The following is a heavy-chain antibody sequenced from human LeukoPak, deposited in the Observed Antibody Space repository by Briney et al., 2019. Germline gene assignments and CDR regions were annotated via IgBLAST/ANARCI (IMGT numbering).Heavy chain of an antibody. V-gene: IGHV4-59*01. J-gene: IGHJ4*02. CDR3: AREGRGRGVSFDY. D-gene: IGHD1-26*01. CDR1: GGSISSYY. Sequence: SETLSLTCTVSGGSISSYYWSWIRQPPGKGLEWIGYIYYSGSTNYNPSLKSRVTISVDTSKNQFSLKLSSVTAADTAVYYCAREGRGRGVSFDYWGQGTLVTVSS. CDR2: IYYSGST.